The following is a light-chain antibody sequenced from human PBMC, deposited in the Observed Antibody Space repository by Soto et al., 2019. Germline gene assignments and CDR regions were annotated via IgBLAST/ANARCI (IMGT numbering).Light chain of an antibody. J-gene: IGKJ1*01. CDR1: QSVLYSSNNKNY. V-gene: IGKV4-1*01. CDR3: QQYYNTRT. Sequence: DIVMTQSPDSLAVSLGERATINCKSSQSVLYSSNNKNYLAWYQQKPGQPPKLLIYWASTRESGVPDRFSGSGSGTDFTLTISSLQAEDVAVYYCQQYYNTRTVGQGTKVDSK. CDR2: WAS.